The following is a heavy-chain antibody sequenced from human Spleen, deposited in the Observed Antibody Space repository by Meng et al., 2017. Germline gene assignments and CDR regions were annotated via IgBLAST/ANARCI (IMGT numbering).Heavy chain of an antibody. CDR3: ARSPIDKYDLSALPLDY. CDR1: GYSFTSYW. J-gene: IGHJ4*02. Sequence: GESLKISCKGSGYSFTSYWIGWVRQAPGKGLEWVSGISGSGGNTYYADSVKGRFTISRDNSKNTLYLQMNSLRAEDTAAYYCARSPIDKYDLSALPLDYWGQGTLVTVSS. CDR2: ISGSGGNT. V-gene: IGHV3-23*01. D-gene: IGHD3-22*01.